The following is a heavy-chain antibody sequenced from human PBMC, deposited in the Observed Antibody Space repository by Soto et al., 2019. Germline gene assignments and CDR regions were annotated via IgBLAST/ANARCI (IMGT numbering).Heavy chain of an antibody. Sequence: GESLKISCKGSGYSFTSHWIGWVRQMPGKGLEWMGIIYPDDSDTRYSPSFQGQVTISVYKSISTAFLQWSSLKASDTAIYYCARPKDYGGNSFPQMFDYWGQGTLVTVSS. J-gene: IGHJ4*02. V-gene: IGHV5-51*01. D-gene: IGHD4-17*01. CDR1: GYSFTSHW. CDR3: ARPKDYGGNSFPQMFDY. CDR2: IYPDDSDT.